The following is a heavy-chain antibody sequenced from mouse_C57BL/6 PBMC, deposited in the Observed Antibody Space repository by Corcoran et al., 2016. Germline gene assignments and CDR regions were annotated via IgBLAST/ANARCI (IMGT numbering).Heavy chain of an antibody. CDR1: GYTFTDYY. Sequence: QVQLKQSGAELVRPGASVKLSCKASGYTFTDYYINWVKQRPGQGLEWIARIYPGSGNTYYNEKFKGKATLTAEKSSSTAYMQLSSLTSEDSAVYFCARSGLGTEAMDYWGQGTSVTVSS. D-gene: IGHD4-1*01. CDR3: ARSGLGTEAMDY. CDR2: IYPGSGNT. V-gene: IGHV1-76*01. J-gene: IGHJ4*01.